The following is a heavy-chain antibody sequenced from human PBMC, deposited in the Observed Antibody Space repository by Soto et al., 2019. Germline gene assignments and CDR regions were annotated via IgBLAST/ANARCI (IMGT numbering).Heavy chain of an antibody. CDR2: ITPIFGTA. V-gene: IGHV1-69*13. J-gene: IGHJ6*02. CDR1: GGTFSSYV. D-gene: IGHD2-8*01. Sequence: RASVKVSCKASGGTFSSYVISWVRQAPGQGLEWMGGITPIFGTAKYAQKFQGRVTITADESTNTAYMELSSLRSEDKAVYYCERLYCTNGVCSDRSCYYGMDVWGQGTTVTVSS. CDR3: ERLYCTNGVCSDRSCYYGMDV.